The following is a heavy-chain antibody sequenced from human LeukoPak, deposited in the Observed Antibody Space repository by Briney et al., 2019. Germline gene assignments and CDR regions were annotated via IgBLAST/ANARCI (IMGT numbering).Heavy chain of an antibody. V-gene: IGHV4-59*01. CDR1: GGSISSYY. J-gene: IGHJ4*02. D-gene: IGHD5-12*01. CDR3: ARDDSSGFLDY. CDR2: IYYSGST. Sequence: SETLSLTCSVSGGSISSYYWSWIRQPPGKGLEWIGYIYYSGSTNYNPSLKSRVTISVDTSKNQFSLKLSSVTAADTAVYYCARDDSSGFLDYWGQGTLVTVSS.